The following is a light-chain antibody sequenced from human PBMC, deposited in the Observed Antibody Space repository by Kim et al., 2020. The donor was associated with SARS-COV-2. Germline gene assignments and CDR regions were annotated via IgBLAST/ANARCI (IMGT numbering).Light chain of an antibody. J-gene: IGKJ1*01. V-gene: IGKV1-5*03. CDR2: KAS. CDR1: QYITRR. CDR3: QQYDTYPWT. Sequence: TSVGDRVTITCRASQYITRRLAWYQQKPGKAPKVLISKASTLESGVPSTFSGSGSGTDFTLTISSLQPDDFATYYCQQYDTYPWTFGQGTKVDIK.